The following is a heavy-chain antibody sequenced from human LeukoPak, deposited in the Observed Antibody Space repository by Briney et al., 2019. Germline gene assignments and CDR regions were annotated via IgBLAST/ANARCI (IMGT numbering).Heavy chain of an antibody. J-gene: IGHJ5*02. V-gene: IGHV4-39*01. CDR2: IYYSGST. CDR1: GGSISGSSYY. Sequence: SETLSLTCTVSGGSISGSSYYWGWIRQPPGKGLEWIGSIYYSGSTYYNPSLKSRVTISVDTSKNQFSLKLSSVTAADTAVYYCDGILTGYFWAGTWGQGTLVTVSS. D-gene: IGHD3-9*01. CDR3: DGILTGYFWAGT.